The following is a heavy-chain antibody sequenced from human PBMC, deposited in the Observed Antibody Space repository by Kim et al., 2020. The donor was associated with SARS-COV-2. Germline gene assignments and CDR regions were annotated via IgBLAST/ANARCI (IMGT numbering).Heavy chain of an antibody. V-gene: IGHV3-66*01. CDR2: IYSGGSE. CDR3: AREEDDFGANSGYFDY. Sequence: GGSLRLSCAASGFTVSSNFMSWVRQAPGKGLEWVSVIYSGGSERYAESVKGRFTISRDYSKNTLYLQMNRLTVEDTAVYYCAREEDDFGANSGYFDYWGQGILVPVPS. J-gene: IGHJ4*02. CDR1: GFTVSSNF. D-gene: IGHD4-17*01.